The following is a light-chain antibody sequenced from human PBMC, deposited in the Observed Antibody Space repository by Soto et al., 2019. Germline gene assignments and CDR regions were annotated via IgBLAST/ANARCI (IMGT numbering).Light chain of an antibody. CDR2: EVS. CDR3: ISYARSDTYV. V-gene: IGLV2-8*01. CDR1: SSDVGTYNY. Sequence: QSALTQPPSASGSPGRSVTISCTGTSSDVGTYNYVSWHQQRPGKAPKLLIYEVSKRPSGVPDRFSGSKSGNTASLTVSGLQAEDEADYYCISYARSDTYVFGTGTKLTVL. J-gene: IGLJ1*01.